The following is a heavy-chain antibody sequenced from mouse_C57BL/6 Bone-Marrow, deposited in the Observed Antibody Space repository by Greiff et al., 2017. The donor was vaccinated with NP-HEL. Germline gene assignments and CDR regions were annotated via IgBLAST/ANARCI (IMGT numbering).Heavy chain of an antibody. CDR3: ARGSYYYGSSYAWFAY. D-gene: IGHD1-1*01. Sequence: EVKLMESGGGLVKPGGSLKLSCAASGFTFSDYGMHWVRQAPEKGLEWVAYISSGSSTIYYADTVKGRFTISRDNAKNTLFLQMTSLRSEDTAMYYCARGSYYYGSSYAWFAYWGQGTLVTVSA. J-gene: IGHJ3*01. CDR2: ISSGSSTI. V-gene: IGHV5-17*01. CDR1: GFTFSDYG.